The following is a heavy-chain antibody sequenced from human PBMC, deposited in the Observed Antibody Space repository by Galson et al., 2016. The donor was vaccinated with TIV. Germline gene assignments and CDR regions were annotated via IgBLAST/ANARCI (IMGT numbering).Heavy chain of an antibody. V-gene: IGHV6-1*01. CDR2: TYYRSKWYN. D-gene: IGHD1/OR15-1a*01. CDR1: GDSVSSNSA. CDR3: ARDRTLPGYYYYGMDV. J-gene: IGHJ6*02. Sequence: CAISGDSVSSNSAWNWIRQSPSRGLEWLGRTYYRSKWYNDYALSVKSRITINPDTSKNQFSLQLNSMTPEDTAVYYCARDRTLPGYYYYGMDVWCQGTTVTVSS.